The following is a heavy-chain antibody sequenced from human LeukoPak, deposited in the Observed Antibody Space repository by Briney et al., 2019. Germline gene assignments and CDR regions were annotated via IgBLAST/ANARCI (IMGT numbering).Heavy chain of an antibody. Sequence: ASVKVSCKVSGYTLTELSMHWVRQAPGKGLEWMGGFDPEDGETIYAQKFQGRVTITRDTSASTAYMELSSLRSEDTAVYYCASAWTYYYDRSGYYFDYWGQGTLVTVSS. V-gene: IGHV1-24*01. CDR3: ASAWTYYYDRSGYYFDY. J-gene: IGHJ4*02. D-gene: IGHD3-22*01. CDR2: FDPEDGET. CDR1: GYTLTELS.